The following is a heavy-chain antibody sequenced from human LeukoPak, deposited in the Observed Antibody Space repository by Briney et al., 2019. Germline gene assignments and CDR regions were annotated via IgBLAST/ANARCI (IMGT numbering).Heavy chain of an antibody. D-gene: IGHD3-10*01. CDR2: INPDGNEQ. V-gene: IGHV3-7*01. CDR3: ARAGVGVTILDY. J-gene: IGHJ4*02. CDR1: GFTFSGSR. Sequence: GGSLRLSCAASGFTFSGSRMTWVRQTPGKGPELVAHINPDGNEQFYMDPVKGRFSITRDNAANSVYLQMNSLRVEDMALYYCARAGVGVTILDYWGQGTLVTVSS.